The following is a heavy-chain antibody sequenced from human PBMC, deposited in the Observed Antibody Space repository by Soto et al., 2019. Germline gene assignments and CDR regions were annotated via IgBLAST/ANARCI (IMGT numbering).Heavy chain of an antibody. CDR1: GFTFSYYP. V-gene: IGHV3-21*01. Sequence: EVQLVESGGGLVNPGGSLTLSCAASGFTFSYYPLHWVRRAPGKGLEWVSSISGIKNYIRYADSVKGRFTISRDNAKTSLYLQMNSLTAEDTAVYYWAREGVHKYTEYYFDYWGQGTLVTVSS. J-gene: IGHJ4*02. D-gene: IGHD1-1*01. CDR3: AREGVHKYTEYYFDY. CDR2: ISGIKNYI.